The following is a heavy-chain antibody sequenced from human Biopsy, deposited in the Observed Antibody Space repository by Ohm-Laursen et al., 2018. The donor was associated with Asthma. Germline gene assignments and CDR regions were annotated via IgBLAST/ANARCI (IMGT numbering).Heavy chain of an antibody. V-gene: IGHV3-66*02. CDR3: ARQSGQEYGDSIPFDT. CDR1: GFTFSSYW. J-gene: IGHJ3*02. Sequence: GSLRLSCTASGFTFSSYWMHWVRQAPGKGLEWVSVIYSGGTSHTADSVRGRFTISRGNSRNRLYLQINSLTVEDSAVYFCARQSGQEYGDSIPFDTWGQGTKVAVSS. CDR2: IYSGGTS. D-gene: IGHD3-22*01.